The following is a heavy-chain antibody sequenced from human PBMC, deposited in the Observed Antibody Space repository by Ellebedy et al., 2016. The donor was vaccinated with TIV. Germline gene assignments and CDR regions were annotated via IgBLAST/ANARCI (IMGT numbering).Heavy chain of an antibody. CDR2: IKVDGSNK. J-gene: IGHJ4*02. CDR1: GFTFSTFW. D-gene: IGHD1-26*01. V-gene: IGHV3-7*01. CDR3: VRGGGSFDY. Sequence: GESLKISXAASGFTFSTFWMSWVRQAPGKGLEWLANIKVDGSNKYYVDSVKGRFTISRDNAKNSLYLQMDSLRVEDTAIYYCVRGGGSFDYWGQGALVTFSS.